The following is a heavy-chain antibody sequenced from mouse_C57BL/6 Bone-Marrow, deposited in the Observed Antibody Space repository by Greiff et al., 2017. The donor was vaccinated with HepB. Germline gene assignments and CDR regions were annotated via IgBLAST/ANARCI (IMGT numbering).Heavy chain of an antibody. CDR1: GYTFTSYW. CDR2: IDPSDSYT. Sequence: VQLQQPGAELVKPGASVKLSCKASGYTFTSYWMQWVKQRPGQGLEWIGEIDPSDSYTNYNQKFKGKATLTVDTSSSTAYMQLSSLTSEDSAVYYCARGDLALWRAMDYWGQGTSVTVSS. V-gene: IGHV1-50*01. J-gene: IGHJ4*01. CDR3: ARGDLALWRAMDY. D-gene: IGHD1-3*01.